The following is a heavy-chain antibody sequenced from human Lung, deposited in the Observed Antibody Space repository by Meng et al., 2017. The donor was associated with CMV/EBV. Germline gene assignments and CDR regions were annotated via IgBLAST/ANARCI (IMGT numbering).Heavy chain of an antibody. CDR3: ARDLYSGSYFGTGYYYGMNV. J-gene: IGHJ6*02. CDR2: ISSSSTYI. V-gene: IGHV3-21*06. CDR1: GFTFSDYS. Sequence: GEXXTISCAASGFTFSDYSMNWVRQAPGKGLEWVSSISSSSTYIHYADSVKGRFTISRDNAKNSVYLQMNSLRAEDTAVYYCARDLYSGSYFGTGYYYGMNVXRQGXTVTVSS. D-gene: IGHD1-26*01.